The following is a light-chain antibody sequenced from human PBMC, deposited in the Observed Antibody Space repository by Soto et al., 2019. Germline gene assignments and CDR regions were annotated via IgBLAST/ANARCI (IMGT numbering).Light chain of an antibody. J-gene: IGKJ2*01. CDR3: PEYGRLPIR. CDR1: ESVSSNQ. CDR2: DAS. Sequence: EIVLTQSPGTLSLSPGEIAALSCGASESVSSNQLAWYQQKPVLAPRLLIYDASSRASGIPEGFGGSGSGTGFRLTISSLEAEDSAGDCSPEYGRLPIRFGHG. V-gene: IGKV3D-20*01.